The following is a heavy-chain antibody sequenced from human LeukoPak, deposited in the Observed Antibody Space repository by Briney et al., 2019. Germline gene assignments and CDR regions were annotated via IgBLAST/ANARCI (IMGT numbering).Heavy chain of an antibody. V-gene: IGHV3-33*01. J-gene: IGHJ4*02. D-gene: IGHD3-22*01. Sequence: GGSLRLSCAASGFTFSSYGMHWVRQAPGKGLEWVAVIWYDGSNKYYADSVKGRFTISRDNSKNTLYLQMNSLRAEDTAVYYCARSWYSYDSRGAPGRWGQGTLVTVSS. CDR1: GFTFSSYG. CDR3: ARSWYSYDSRGAPGR. CDR2: IWYDGSNK.